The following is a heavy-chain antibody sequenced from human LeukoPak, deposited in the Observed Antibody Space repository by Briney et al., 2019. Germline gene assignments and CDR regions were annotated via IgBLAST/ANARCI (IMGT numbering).Heavy chain of an antibody. D-gene: IGHD3-9*01. V-gene: IGHV3-7*01. Sequence: GGSLRLSCAASGFTFSSYWMSWVRQAPGKGLEWVANIKQDGSEKYCVDSVRGRFTISRDNAKNLLYLQMNSLRAEDTAVYYCARGQLGILTGYQYYFDYWGQGTLVTVSS. CDR3: ARGQLGILTGYQYYFDY. CDR1: GFTFSSYW. J-gene: IGHJ4*02. CDR2: IKQDGSEK.